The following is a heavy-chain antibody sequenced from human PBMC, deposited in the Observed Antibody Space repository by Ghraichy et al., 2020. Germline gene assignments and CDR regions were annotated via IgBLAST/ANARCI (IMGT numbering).Heavy chain of an antibody. V-gene: IGHV3-48*02. CDR2: IRSDSATK. J-gene: IGHJ4*02. D-gene: IGHD1-14*01. Sequence: GGSLRLSCAASGFSFSNFHMHWVRQTPGKGLEWISYIRSDSATKYFADFVRGRFTISRDNAKNLLYLEVYSLTDEDTAVYYCARDNRWAFDYWGQGTLVTVSS. CDR3: ARDNRWAFDY. CDR1: GFSFSNFH.